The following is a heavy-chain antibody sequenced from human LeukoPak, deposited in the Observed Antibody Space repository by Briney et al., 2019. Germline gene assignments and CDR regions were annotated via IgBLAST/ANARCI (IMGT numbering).Heavy chain of an antibody. D-gene: IGHD3-3*01. CDR2: IKQDGSEK. Sequence: GGSLRLSCAASGFTFSSYWMSWVCQAPGKGLEWVANIKQDGSEKYYVDSVKGRFTISRDNAKNSLYLQMNSLRAEDTAVYYCARDPITIFGVGPSFDYWGQGTLVTVSS. CDR3: ARDPITIFGVGPSFDY. J-gene: IGHJ4*02. V-gene: IGHV3-7*01. CDR1: GFTFSSYW.